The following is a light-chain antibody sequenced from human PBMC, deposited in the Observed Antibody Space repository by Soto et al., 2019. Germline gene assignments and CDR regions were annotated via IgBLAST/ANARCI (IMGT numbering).Light chain of an antibody. CDR3: QQRSNWAIT. Sequence: EIVLTQSPATLSLYPGERATLSCRASQSVSSYLAWYQQKPGQAPRLLIYDASNRATGIPARFSGSGPGTDFTLTISSLEPEDFEVYYCQQRSNWAITFGQGTRLEIK. J-gene: IGKJ5*01. CDR2: DAS. CDR1: QSVSSY. V-gene: IGKV3D-11*02.